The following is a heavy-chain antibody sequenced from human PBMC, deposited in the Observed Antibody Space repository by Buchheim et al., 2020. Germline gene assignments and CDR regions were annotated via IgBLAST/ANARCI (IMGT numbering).Heavy chain of an antibody. CDR3: ARGGPGYCSGGSCYRRGTGNWFDP. D-gene: IGHD2-15*01. V-gene: IGHV4-4*02. Sequence: QVQLQESDPGLVKPSGTLSLTCAVSGGSISSSNWWSWVRQPPGKGLEWIGEIYHTGSTIYNPSLKSRVTISVDKSKNQFSLKLSSVTAPDTAVYYCARGGPGYCSGGSCYRRGTGNWFDPWGQGTL. CDR2: IYHTGST. CDR1: GGSISSSNW. J-gene: IGHJ5*02.